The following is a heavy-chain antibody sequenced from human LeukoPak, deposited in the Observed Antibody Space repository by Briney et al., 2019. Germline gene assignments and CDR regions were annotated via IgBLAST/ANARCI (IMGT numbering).Heavy chain of an antibody. Sequence: GGSLRLSCAASGFTFSSYAMHWVRQAPGKGLEWVSYISSSGSTIYYADSVKGRFTISRDNAKNSLYLQMNSLRAEDTAVYYCARGSGDLYYYYYYMDVWGKGTTVTISS. D-gene: IGHD2-15*01. J-gene: IGHJ6*03. CDR3: ARGSGDLYYYYYYMDV. V-gene: IGHV3-48*04. CDR2: ISSSGSTI. CDR1: GFTFSSYA.